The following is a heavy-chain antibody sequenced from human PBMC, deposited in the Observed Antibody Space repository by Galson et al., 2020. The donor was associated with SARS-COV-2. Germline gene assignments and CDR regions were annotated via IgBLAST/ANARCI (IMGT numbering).Heavy chain of an antibody. V-gene: IGHV4-38-2*02. CDR1: AYSIPSDYY. D-gene: IGHD3-3*01. CDR3: AIDLDDSDAFGWFDR. Sequence: SETQSLTCSVAAYSIPSDYYWGWIRQPPGKGLEWIGRIQPSGSTYYNPSLKSRVTRSEDTSKNQFSLKLSYVTVADTAVYYCAIDLDDSDAFGWFDRWGQGTLVTVSS. CDR2: IQPSGST. J-gene: IGHJ5*02.